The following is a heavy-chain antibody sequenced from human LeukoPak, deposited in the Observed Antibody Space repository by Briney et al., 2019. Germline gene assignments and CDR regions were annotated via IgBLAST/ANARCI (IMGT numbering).Heavy chain of an antibody. CDR2: IIPIFGTA. CDR1: GGTFSSYA. D-gene: IGHD3-3*01. V-gene: IGHV1-69*13. J-gene: IGHJ6*03. Sequence: SVKVSCKASGGTFSSYAISWVRQAPGQGLEWMGGIIPIFGTANYAQKFQGRVTITADESTSTAYMDLSSLRSEDTAVYYCARAYDFWSGYQYYMDVWGKGTTVTVSS. CDR3: ARAYDFWSGYQYYMDV.